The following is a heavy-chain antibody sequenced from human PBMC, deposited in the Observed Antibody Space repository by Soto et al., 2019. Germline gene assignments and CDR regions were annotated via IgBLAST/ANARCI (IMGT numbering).Heavy chain of an antibody. CDR1: GGSISSLY. CDR3: ARVSEYRGYGNAFEI. D-gene: IGHD5-12*01. Sequence: QVQLQESGPGLVKPSETLSLTCTVSGGSISSLYWNWIRQPPGKGLEWIGSIFYSGSTTYNPSLKSLVTISVDTSKTQFSLKRTSVTAADTAAYYCARVSEYRGYGNAFEIWGQGTMVTVSS. V-gene: IGHV4-59*01. J-gene: IGHJ3*02. CDR2: IFYSGST.